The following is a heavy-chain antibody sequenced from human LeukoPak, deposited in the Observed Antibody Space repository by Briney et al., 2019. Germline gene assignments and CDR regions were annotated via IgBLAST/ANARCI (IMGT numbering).Heavy chain of an antibody. CDR1: GGSISSYY. V-gene: IGHV4-4*07. CDR3: ARERSWVAVAGAFDY. D-gene: IGHD6-19*01. J-gene: IGHJ4*02. CDR2: IYTSGST. Sequence: SETLSLTCTVSGGSISSYYWSWIRQPAGKGLEWIGRIYTSGSTNYNPSLKSRVTMSVDTSKNQFSLQLNSVTPEDTAVYYCARERSWVAVAGAFDYWGQGTLVTVSS.